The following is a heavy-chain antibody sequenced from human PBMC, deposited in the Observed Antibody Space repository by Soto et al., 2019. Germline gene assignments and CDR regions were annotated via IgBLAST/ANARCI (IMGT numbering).Heavy chain of an antibody. CDR2: IYYSGST. J-gene: IGHJ4*02. Sequence: SETLSLTCTVSGGSISSGDYYWSWIRQPPGKGLEWIGYIYYSGSTYYNPSLESRVTISVDTSKNQFSLKLSSVTAADTAVYYCARGVPYDSSGPIPLDYWGQGTLVTVSS. CDR3: ARGVPYDSSGPIPLDY. D-gene: IGHD3-22*01. V-gene: IGHV4-30-4*01. CDR1: GGSISSGDYY.